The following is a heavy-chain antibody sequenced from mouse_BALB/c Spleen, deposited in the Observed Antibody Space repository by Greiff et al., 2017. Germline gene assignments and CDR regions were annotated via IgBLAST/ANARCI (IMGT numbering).Heavy chain of an antibody. CDR1: GFTFSSYG. D-gene: IGHD1-1*01. Sequence: EVQVVESGGGLVQPGGSLKLSCAASGFTFSSYGMSWVRQTPDKRLELVATINSNGGSTYYPDSVKGRFTISRDNAKNTLYLQMSSLKSEDTAMYYCARDYYGSSLYFDYWGQGTTLTVSS. CDR2: INSNGGST. CDR3: ARDYYGSSLYFDY. V-gene: IGHV5-6-3*01. J-gene: IGHJ2*01.